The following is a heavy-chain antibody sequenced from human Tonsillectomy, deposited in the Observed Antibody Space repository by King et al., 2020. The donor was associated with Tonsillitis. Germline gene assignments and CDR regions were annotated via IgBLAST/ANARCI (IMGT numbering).Heavy chain of an antibody. V-gene: IGHV2-70*11. CDR3: ARMRPDNSGWYYFDF. CDR1: GFSLTTSGMR. Sequence: RVTLKESGPALVKPTQSLTLTCTFSGFSLTTSGMRVSWIRQPPGKALEWLALVDWDDDKYYSTSLKTRLTISKETSKNQVVLTMTNMDPVDTATYYCARMRPDNSGWYYFDFWGQGALVTVSS. D-gene: IGHD6-19*01. CDR2: VDWDDDK. J-gene: IGHJ4*02.